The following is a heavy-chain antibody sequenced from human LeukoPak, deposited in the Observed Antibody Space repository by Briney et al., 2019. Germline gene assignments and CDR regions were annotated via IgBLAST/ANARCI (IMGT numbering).Heavy chain of an antibody. V-gene: IGHV4-34*01. CDR3: AGGSNIAAAGTTMDV. D-gene: IGHD6-13*01. CDR2: INHSGST. CDR1: GGSFSGYY. J-gene: IGHJ6*02. Sequence: SETLSLTCAVYGGSFSGYYWSWIRQPPGKGLEWIGEINHSGSTNYNPSLKSRVIISVDTSKNQFSLKLSSVTAADTAVYYCAGGSNIAAAGTTMDVWGQGTTVTVSS.